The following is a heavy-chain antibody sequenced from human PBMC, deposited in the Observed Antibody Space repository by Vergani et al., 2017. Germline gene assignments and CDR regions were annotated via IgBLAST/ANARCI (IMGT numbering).Heavy chain of an antibody. CDR1: GDSLRGHY. V-gene: IGHV4-34*02. J-gene: IGHJ4*02. CDR2: IYHSGST. CDR3: ARYIVVVVAASYLDY. D-gene: IGHD2-15*01. Sequence: QVQLRQWGAGLVKPSETLSLTCGIYGDSLRGHYWSWIRQSPGKGLEWIGSIYHSGSTYYNPSLKSRVTISVDTSKNQFSLKLSSVTAADTAVYYCARYIVVVVAASYLDYWGQGTLVTVSS.